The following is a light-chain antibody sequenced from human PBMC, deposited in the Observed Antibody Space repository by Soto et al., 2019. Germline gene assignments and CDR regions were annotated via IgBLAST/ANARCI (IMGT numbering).Light chain of an antibody. CDR2: DAS. Sequence: DIQRTKKTSTLSASIGDGVTITCRASESISGWLAWYQQQPGKAPKLLIYDASNLESGVPSRFSGSGSGTEFTLAISSLQPDDFAPYYCPQYKNYPRPFGQGSKVDIK. CDR1: ESISGW. J-gene: IGKJ1*01. V-gene: IGKV1-5*01. CDR3: PQYKNYPRP.